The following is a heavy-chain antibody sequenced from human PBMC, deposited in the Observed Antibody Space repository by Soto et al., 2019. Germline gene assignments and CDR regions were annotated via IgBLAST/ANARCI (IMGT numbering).Heavy chain of an antibody. D-gene: IGHD2-15*01. Sequence: SETLSLTCTVSGGSISSYYWSWIRQPPGKGLEWIGYIYYSGSTNYNPSLKSRVTISVDTSKYLFSLMLSSVTAADTAVYYCARHAHRYCSGGSCYSLDAFDIWGQGTMVTVSS. CDR2: IYYSGST. CDR1: GGSISSYY. V-gene: IGHV4-59*08. J-gene: IGHJ3*02. CDR3: ARHAHRYCSGGSCYSLDAFDI.